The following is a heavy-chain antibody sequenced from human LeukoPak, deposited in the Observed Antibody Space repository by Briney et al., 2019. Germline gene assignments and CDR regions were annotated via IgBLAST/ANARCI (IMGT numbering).Heavy chain of an antibody. CDR3: AKDRSIGTYYTFDH. CDR1: GFTFSDYA. Sequence: GGSLRLSCAASGFTFSDYAMTWVRQAPGKGLEWVATISGSGVMTYYADSVKGRFTVSGDNSKNTLYLQMSSLTAADTAVYYGAKDRSIGTYYTFDHWGQGTLVTVSS. D-gene: IGHD1-26*01. CDR2: ISGSGVMT. V-gene: IGHV3-23*01. J-gene: IGHJ4*02.